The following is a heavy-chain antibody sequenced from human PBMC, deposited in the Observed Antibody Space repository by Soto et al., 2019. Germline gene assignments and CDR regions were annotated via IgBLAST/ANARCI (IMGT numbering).Heavy chain of an antibody. Sequence: PSETLSLTCTVSGGSISTYYWSWIRQPPGKGLEWVGYIYYSGSTNYSPSLKSRVSISIDTSKNQFSLKLSSVTAADTAVYYCARHSKGSYFYYGMDVWGQGTTVT. J-gene: IGHJ6*02. D-gene: IGHD3-10*01. CDR3: ARHSKGSYFYYGMDV. CDR2: IYYSGST. V-gene: IGHV4-59*08. CDR1: GGSISTYY.